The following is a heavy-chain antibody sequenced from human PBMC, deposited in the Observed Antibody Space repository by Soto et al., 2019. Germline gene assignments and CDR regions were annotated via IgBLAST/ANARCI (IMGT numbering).Heavy chain of an antibody. D-gene: IGHD2-15*01. CDR1: GGTFSSYA. J-gene: IGHJ4*02. V-gene: IGHV1-69*05. CDR2: IIPIFGTA. Sequence: QVQLVQSGAEVKKPGSSVKVSCKASGGTFSSYAISWVRQAPGQGLEWMGGIIPIFGTANYAQKFQGRVPXTXDXXTSTAYMELSSLRSEDTAVYYCARGRRDGYSLFDYWGQGTLVTVSS. CDR3: ARGRRDGYSLFDY.